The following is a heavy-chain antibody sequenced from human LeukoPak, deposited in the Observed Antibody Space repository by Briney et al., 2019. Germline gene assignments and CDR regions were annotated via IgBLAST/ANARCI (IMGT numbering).Heavy chain of an antibody. Sequence: SETLSLTCAVYGGSFSGHYWSWIRQHPGKGLEWIGYIYYSGSTYYNPSLKSRVTISVDTSKNQFSLKLSSVTAADTAVYYCASLSLRRPYRTFDYWGQGTLVTVSS. CDR1: GGSFSGHY. CDR2: IYYSGST. CDR3: ASLSLRRPYRTFDY. D-gene: IGHD5-18*01. V-gene: IGHV4-31*11. J-gene: IGHJ4*02.